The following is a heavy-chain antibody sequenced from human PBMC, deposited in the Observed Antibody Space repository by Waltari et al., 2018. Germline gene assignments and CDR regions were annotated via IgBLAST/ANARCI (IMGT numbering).Heavy chain of an antibody. CDR2: SSGSGIAL. D-gene: IGHD6-19*01. CDR3: AREGSSSAKYFDY. Sequence: DVQLVASGGALVQPGGSLRLSCAASGFTFSRYEFHWARLAPGKGLEWVSYSSGSGIALYADSVKGRFTISRDNVEKSLYLQMNSLRVEDTAVYYCAREGSSSAKYFDYWGQGTPVTVSS. CDR1: GFTFSRYE. V-gene: IGHV3-48*03. J-gene: IGHJ4*02.